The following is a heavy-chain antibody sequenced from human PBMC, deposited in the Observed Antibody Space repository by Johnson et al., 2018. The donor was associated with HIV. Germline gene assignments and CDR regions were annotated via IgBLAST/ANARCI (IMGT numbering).Heavy chain of an antibody. Sequence: VQVVESGGGVVQPGRSLRLSCAASGFTFSSYGMHWVRQAPGKGLEWVAVISYDGSNKYYADSVKGRFTISRENAKNSLYLQMNSLRAGDTAVYYCARDPVQGYSYGPTHDAFDIWGQGTMVTVSS. V-gene: IGHV3-30*03. J-gene: IGHJ3*02. CDR2: ISYDGSNK. CDR3: ARDPVQGYSYGPTHDAFDI. D-gene: IGHD5-18*01. CDR1: GFTFSSYG.